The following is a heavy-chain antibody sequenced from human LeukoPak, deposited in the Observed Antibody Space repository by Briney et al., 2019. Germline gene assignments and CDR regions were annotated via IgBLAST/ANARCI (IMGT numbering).Heavy chain of an antibody. J-gene: IGHJ6*03. CDR1: GYTFTGYY. Sequence: GASVTVSCKASGYTFTGYYMHWVRQAPGQGLEWMGWINPNSGGTNYAQKFQGRVTMTRDTSISTAYMELSRLRSDDTAVYYCARDSSSWPFYVYYYYYMDVWGKGTTVTVSS. CDR3: ARDSSSWPFYVYYYYYMDV. D-gene: IGHD6-13*01. V-gene: IGHV1-2*02. CDR2: INPNSGGT.